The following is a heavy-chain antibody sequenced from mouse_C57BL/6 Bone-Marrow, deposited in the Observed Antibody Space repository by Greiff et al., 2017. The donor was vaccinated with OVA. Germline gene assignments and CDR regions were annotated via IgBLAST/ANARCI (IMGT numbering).Heavy chain of an antibody. CDR2: INSDGSST. CDR3: AREAIYYYGKWYFDV. J-gene: IGHJ1*03. V-gene: IGHV5-16*01. Sequence: EVHLVESEGGLVQPGSSMKLSCTASGFTFSDYYMAWVRQVPEKGLEWVANINSDGSSTYYLDSLKSRVIISRDNATNILYLQMSSLKSEDTATYYCAREAIYYYGKWYFDVWGTGTTVTVSS. D-gene: IGHD1-1*01. CDR1: GFTFSDYY.